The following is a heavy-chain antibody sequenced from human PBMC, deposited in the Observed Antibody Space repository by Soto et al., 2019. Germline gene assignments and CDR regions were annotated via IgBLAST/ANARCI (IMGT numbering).Heavy chain of an antibody. D-gene: IGHD3-3*01. CDR1: GFTFSSYW. V-gene: IGHV3-74*01. CDR3: ARDLYYDFSSGYYGFDP. Sequence: EVQLVESGGGLVQPGWSLRLSCAASGFTFSSYWMHWVRQAPGKGLVWVSRINSDGSSTSYADSVKGRFTISRDNAKNTLYLQMNSLRAEDTAVYYCARDLYYDFSSGYYGFDPWGQGTLVTVSS. J-gene: IGHJ5*02. CDR2: INSDGSST.